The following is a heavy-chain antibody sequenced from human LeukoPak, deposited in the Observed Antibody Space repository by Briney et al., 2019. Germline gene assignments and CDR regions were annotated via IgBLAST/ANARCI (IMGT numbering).Heavy chain of an antibody. V-gene: IGHV4-39*01. D-gene: IGHD5-18*01. CDR1: GGSISSSSYY. CDR3: RLWSSGYAFDI. Sequence: SETLSLTCTVSGGSISSSSYYWGWIRQPPGKGLEWIGSIYYSGSTYYSPSLKSRVTISVDTSKNQFSLKLSSVTAADTAVYYCRLWSSGYAFDIWGQGTMVTVSS. J-gene: IGHJ3*02. CDR2: IYYSGST.